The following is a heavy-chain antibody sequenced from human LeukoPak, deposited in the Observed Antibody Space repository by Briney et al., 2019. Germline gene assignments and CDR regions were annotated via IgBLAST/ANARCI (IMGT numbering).Heavy chain of an antibody. J-gene: IGHJ4*02. CDR2: VSSSSTAI. CDR1: GFTFSKYN. CDR3: ARDGRGYYDSSGYLDY. Sequence: GGSLRLSCAASGFTFSKYNMNWVRQAPGKGLEWISYVSSSSTAISYVDSVKGRFTISRDNAKNTLYLQMNSLRAEDTAVYYCARDGRGYYDSSGYLDYWGQGTLVTVSS. D-gene: IGHD3-22*01. V-gene: IGHV3-48*01.